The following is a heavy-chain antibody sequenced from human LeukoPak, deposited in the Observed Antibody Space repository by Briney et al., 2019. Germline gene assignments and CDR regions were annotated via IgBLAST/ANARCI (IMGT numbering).Heavy chain of an antibody. J-gene: IGHJ4*02. CDR2: SGTMSGTK. D-gene: IGHD3-16*02. V-gene: IGHV3-21*01. CDR3: LLQMTYGELSDPDF. Sequence: GGSLRLSCAASGFTLSRLAMHWVRQAPGKGLECVSSSGTMSGTKYYADSVMGRFTISRDSDMNSVSLQINSLRAEDTAVYYCLLQMTYGELSDPDFRGQGTLVTVSS. CDR1: GFTLSRLA.